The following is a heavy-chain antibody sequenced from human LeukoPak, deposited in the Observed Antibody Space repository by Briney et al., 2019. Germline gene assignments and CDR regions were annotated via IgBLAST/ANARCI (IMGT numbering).Heavy chain of an antibody. CDR3: AVGGEYHKYYFDY. Sequence: ASLRLSCAASGFTVSSNYMSWVRQAPGKGLEWVSVIYSGGSTYYADSVKGRFNISRDNSKNTLYLQMNSLRAEDTAVYYCAVGGEYHKYYFDYWGQGTLVTVSS. CDR2: IYSGGST. J-gene: IGHJ4*02. D-gene: IGHD3-10*01. V-gene: IGHV3-53*01. CDR1: GFTVSSNY.